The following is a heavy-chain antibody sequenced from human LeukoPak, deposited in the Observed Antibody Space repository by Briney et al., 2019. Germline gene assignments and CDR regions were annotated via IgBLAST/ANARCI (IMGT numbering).Heavy chain of an antibody. D-gene: IGHD4-17*01. CDR1: GGSISSSSYY. Sequence: SETLSLTCTVSGGSISSSSYYWGWIRQPPGKGLEWIGSIYYSGSTYYNPSLKSRVTISVDTSKNQFSLKLSSVTAADTAVYYCARTTTVTRNWFDPWGQGTLVTVSS. CDR2: IYYSGST. J-gene: IGHJ5*02. CDR3: ARTTTVTRNWFDP. V-gene: IGHV4-39*01.